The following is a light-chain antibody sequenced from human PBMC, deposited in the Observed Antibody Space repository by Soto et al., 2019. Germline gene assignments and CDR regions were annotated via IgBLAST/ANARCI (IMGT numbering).Light chain of an antibody. J-gene: IGKJ2*01. CDR3: QQTNSFPST. CDR1: QVISPW. CDR2: TAS. Sequence: DIQMTQSPSSVSASVGDRVSITCRASQVISPWLAWYQQKPGPAPKLLIYTASRLQSGVPSRFSGSGSGTDFTLTISSLQPEDFATSYCQQTNSFPSTFGQGTSLEIK. V-gene: IGKV1-12*02.